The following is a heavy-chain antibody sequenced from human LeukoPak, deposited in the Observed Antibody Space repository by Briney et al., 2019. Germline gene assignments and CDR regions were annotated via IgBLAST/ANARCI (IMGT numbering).Heavy chain of an antibody. CDR3: ARERYYGSGNFFDF. V-gene: IGHV4-59*01. D-gene: IGHD3-10*01. J-gene: IGHJ4*02. CDR1: RDSISGYY. Sequence: NSSETLSLTCTVPRDSISGYYWTWIRQPPGKGLEWIGYIYYSGSTNYNPSLKGRVTMSLDPSQNQFSLRLSSVTAADTAVYYCARERYYGSGNFFDFWGQGTLVTVSS. CDR2: IYYSGST.